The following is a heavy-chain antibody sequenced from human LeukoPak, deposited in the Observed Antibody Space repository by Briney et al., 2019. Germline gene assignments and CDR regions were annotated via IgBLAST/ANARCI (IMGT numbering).Heavy chain of an antibody. CDR1: GGSISSYY. Sequence: SETLSLTCTVSGGSISSYYWSWIRQPPGKGLEWIGYIYYSGSTNYNPSLKSRVTISVDTSKNQFSLKLSSVTAADTAVYYCARDQVAGSSSWPYYYYGMDVWGQGTTVTVSS. V-gene: IGHV4-59*01. CDR3: ARDQVAGSSSWPYYYYGMDV. D-gene: IGHD6-13*01. CDR2: IYYSGST. J-gene: IGHJ6*02.